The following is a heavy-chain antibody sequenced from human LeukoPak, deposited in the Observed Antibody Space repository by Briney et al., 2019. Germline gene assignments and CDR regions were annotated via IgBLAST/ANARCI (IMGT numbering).Heavy chain of an antibody. CDR1: GYTFIGYY. CDR2: INPHNGDT. Sequence: VSVKVSCKASGYTFIGYYLHWVRQAPGQGLEWMGWINPHNGDTNYAQKFQGGVTMTRDTSITTAYMELSRLKSDDTAVYYCATVRDIVVGGGPYYFDYWGQGTLVTVSS. V-gene: IGHV1-2*02. CDR3: ATVRDIVVGGGPYYFDY. D-gene: IGHD2-15*01. J-gene: IGHJ4*02.